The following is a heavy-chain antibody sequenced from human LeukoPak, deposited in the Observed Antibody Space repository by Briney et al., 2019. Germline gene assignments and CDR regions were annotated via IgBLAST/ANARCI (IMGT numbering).Heavy chain of an antibody. D-gene: IGHD6-19*01. J-gene: IGHJ4*02. V-gene: IGHV3-23*01. CDR1: GFTFSSYA. CDR3: AKESAGYSSGWNPRGDY. CDR2: ISGSGGST. Sequence: PGGSLRLSCAASGFTFSSYAMSWVRQAPGKGLEWVSAISGSGGSTYYADSVKGRFTISRDNSKNTLYLQMNSLRAEDTAVYYCAKESAGYSSGWNPRGDYWGQGTLVTVSS.